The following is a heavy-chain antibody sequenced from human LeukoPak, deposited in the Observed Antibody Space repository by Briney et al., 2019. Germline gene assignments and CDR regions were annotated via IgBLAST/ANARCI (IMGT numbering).Heavy chain of an antibody. Sequence: SETLSLTCAVYGGSFSGYYWSWIRQPPGKGLEWIGEINHSGSTDYNPSLKSRVTISVDTSKNQFSLKLSSVTAADTAVYYCARRPKQPGFWSGYVDYWGQGILVTVSS. J-gene: IGHJ4*02. CDR3: ARRPKQPGFWSGYVDY. CDR1: GGSFSGYY. V-gene: IGHV4-34*01. CDR2: INHSGST. D-gene: IGHD3-3*01.